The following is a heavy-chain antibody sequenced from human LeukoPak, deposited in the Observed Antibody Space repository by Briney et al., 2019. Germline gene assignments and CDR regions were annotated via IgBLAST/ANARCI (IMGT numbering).Heavy chain of an antibody. V-gene: IGHV3-21*06. CDR3: ARGGQYYDVWSGGGNDY. CDR2: ISSSSSYI. J-gene: IGHJ4*02. CDR1: GFTFSSYR. Sequence: GGSLRLSCAASGFTFSSYRVNWVRQAPGKGLEWVSSISSSSSYIYYADSVKGLFTISRDNAKNLLYLQMNSLRAEDTAVYYCARGGQYYDVWSGGGNDYWGQGTLVTVSS. D-gene: IGHD3-3*01.